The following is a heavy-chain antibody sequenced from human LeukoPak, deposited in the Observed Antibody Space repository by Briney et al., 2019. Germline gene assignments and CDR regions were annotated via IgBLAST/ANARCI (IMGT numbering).Heavy chain of an antibody. Sequence: GGSLRLSCAASGFTFSSYSMNWVRQAPGKGLEWVSSISSSSSYIYYAVSVKGRFTISRDNAKNSLYLQMNSLRAEDTAVYYCARDSSVVRGAFDYWGQGTLVTVSS. CDR3: ARDSSVVRGAFDY. J-gene: IGHJ4*02. D-gene: IGHD3-10*01. V-gene: IGHV3-21*01. CDR1: GFTFSSYS. CDR2: ISSSSSYI.